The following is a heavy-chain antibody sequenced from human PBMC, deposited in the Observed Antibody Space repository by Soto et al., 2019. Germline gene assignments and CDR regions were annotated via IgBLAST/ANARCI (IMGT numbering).Heavy chain of an antibody. CDR2: IYYSGST. Sequence: QVQLQESGPGLVKPSQTLSLTCTVSGGSISSGDYYWSWIRQPQGKGLEWIGYIYYSGSTYYNPYLKSRVTISVDTSKNQFSRKLSSVTAEDTAVYYCARGLSTWGYRYCSSTGCNPPTNWFDPWGQGTLVTVSS. CDR1: GGSISSGDYY. J-gene: IGHJ5*02. V-gene: IGHV4-30-4*01. CDR3: ARGLSTWGYRYCSSTGCNPPTNWFDP. D-gene: IGHD2-2*01.